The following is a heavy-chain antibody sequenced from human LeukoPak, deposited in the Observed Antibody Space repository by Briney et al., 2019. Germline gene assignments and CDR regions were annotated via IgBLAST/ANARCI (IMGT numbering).Heavy chain of an antibody. J-gene: IGHJ5*02. CDR3: AKENQYCSSGSCYSNWFDP. V-gene: IGHV3-23*01. CDR2: ISGSGGST. D-gene: IGHD2-15*01. Sequence: PGGSLRLSCAASGFTFSSYAMSWVRQAPGKGLEWVSAISGSGGSTYYADSVKGRFTVSRDNSKNTLYLQMNSLRAEDTAVYYCAKENQYCSSGSCYSNWFDPWGQGTLVTVSS. CDR1: GFTFSSYA.